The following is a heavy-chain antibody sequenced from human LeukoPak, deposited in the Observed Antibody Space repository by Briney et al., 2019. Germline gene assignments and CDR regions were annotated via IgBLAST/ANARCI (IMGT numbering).Heavy chain of an antibody. D-gene: IGHD2-15*01. V-gene: IGHV3-23*01. CDR1: GFTFSSYA. CDR3: AKEGDIVVVVAAPRFDY. CDR2: ISGSGGNT. Sequence: PGGSLRLSCAASGFTFSSYAMTWVRQGPGKGLEWVSAISGSGGNTYYADSVKGRFTISRDNSKNTLYLQMNSLRAEDTAVYYCAKEGDIVVVVAAPRFDYWGQGTLVTVSS. J-gene: IGHJ4*02.